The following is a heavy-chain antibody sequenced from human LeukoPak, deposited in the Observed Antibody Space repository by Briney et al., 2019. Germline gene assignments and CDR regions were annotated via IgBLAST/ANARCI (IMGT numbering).Heavy chain of an antibody. J-gene: IGHJ3*02. CDR3: AKTSSAAENAAFDI. CDR2: ISWNSGSI. CDR1: GFTFDDYA. V-gene: IGHV3-9*01. Sequence: PGRSLRLSCAASGFTFDDYAMHWVRQAPGKGLEWVSGISWNSGSIVYTDSVKGRFPISRDNAKNSLYLQMNTLRAEDTALSYCAKTSSAAENAAFDIWGQGTMVTVSS.